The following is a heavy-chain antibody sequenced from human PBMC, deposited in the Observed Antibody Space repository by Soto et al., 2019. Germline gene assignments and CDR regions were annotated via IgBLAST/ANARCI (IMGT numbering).Heavy chain of an antibody. D-gene: IGHD2-15*01. J-gene: IGHJ1*01. CDR3: AREGCSGGSCYEYFQH. Sequence: SETLSLTCTVSGGSISSGGYYWSWIRQHPGKGLEWIGYIYYSGSTYYNPSLKSRVTISVDTSKNQFSLKLSSVTAADTAVYYCAREGCSGGSCYEYFQHWGQGTLVTVSS. V-gene: IGHV4-31*03. CDR1: GGSISSGGYY. CDR2: IYYSGST.